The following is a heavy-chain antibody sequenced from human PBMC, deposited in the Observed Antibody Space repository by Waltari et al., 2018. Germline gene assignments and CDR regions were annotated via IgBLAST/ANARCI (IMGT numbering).Heavy chain of an antibody. Sequence: QVQLVQSGAELKEPGASMKVSCKASGYTFTGYYMHWVRQAPGQGLEWMGRSNPNSGGTNSEQKFQGRVTMTRDTSINTAYMELSRLRSDDTALYYCVRGGIWYDTSGHRFLFDYWGQGTLVTVSS. CDR3: VRGGIWYDTSGHRFLFDY. J-gene: IGHJ4*02. V-gene: IGHV1-2*06. CDR1: GYTFTGYY. D-gene: IGHD3-22*01. CDR2: SNPNSGGT.